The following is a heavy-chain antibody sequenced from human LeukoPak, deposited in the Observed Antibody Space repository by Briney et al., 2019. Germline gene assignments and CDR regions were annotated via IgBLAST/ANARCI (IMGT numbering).Heavy chain of an antibody. CDR1: GFTFSSYW. J-gene: IGHJ5*02. Sequence: GGSLRLSCAASGFTFSSYWMHWVRQAPGKGLVWVSRINSDGSSTSYADSVKGRFTISRDNAKNTLYLQMNSLRAEDTAVYYCARGRGIPIFGGGNWFDPWGQGTLVTVSS. D-gene: IGHD3-3*01. CDR2: INSDGSST. CDR3: ARGRGIPIFGGGNWFDP. V-gene: IGHV3-74*01.